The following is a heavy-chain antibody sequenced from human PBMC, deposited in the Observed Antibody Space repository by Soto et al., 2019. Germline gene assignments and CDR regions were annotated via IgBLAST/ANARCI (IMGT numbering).Heavy chain of an antibody. D-gene: IGHD2-15*01. J-gene: IGHJ4*02. CDR2: ISRSGETI. CDR1: GITFSAFT. CDR3: AKGGYCSGGSCYYAPTDY. Sequence: GGSLRLSCAASGITFSAFTMNWVRQAPGRGLEWISYISRSGETIYYADSVKGRFTISRDNAENSLYLQMNSLRDEDTAVYYCAKGGYCSGGSCYYAPTDYWGQGTLVTVSS. V-gene: IGHV3-48*02.